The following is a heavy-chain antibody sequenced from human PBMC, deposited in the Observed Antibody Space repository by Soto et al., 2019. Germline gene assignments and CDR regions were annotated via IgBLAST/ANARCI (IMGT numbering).Heavy chain of an antibody. CDR1: GGTFSSYT. CDR2: IIPILGIA. Sequence: SVKVSCKASGGTFSSYTISWVRQAPGQGLEWMGRIIPILGIANYAQKFQGRVTITADKSTSTAYMELSSLRSEDTAVYYCARLSRTSDYDFWSGHGSKNWYFDLWGRGTLVTVSS. CDR3: ARLSRTSDYDFWSGHGSKNWYFDL. D-gene: IGHD3-3*01. V-gene: IGHV1-69*02. J-gene: IGHJ2*01.